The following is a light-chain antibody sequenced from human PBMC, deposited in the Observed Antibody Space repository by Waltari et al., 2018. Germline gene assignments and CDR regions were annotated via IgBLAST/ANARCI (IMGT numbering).Light chain of an antibody. J-gene: IGLJ2*01. V-gene: IGLV7-46*01. CDR1: TGAVTSGHY. CDR3: WLPYIVARV. Sequence: QAVVTQEPSLTVSPGGTVTLTCGSSTGAVTSGHYPYWFQQKPGQAPRTLIYDTSNKHYWTPARCSGSRLGGKAALSLSGAQPEDEAEYYCWLPYIVARVFGGGTKLTVL. CDR2: DTS.